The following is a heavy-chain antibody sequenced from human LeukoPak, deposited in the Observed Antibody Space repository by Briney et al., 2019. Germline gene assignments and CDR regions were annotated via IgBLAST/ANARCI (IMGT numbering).Heavy chain of an antibody. Sequence: GRSLRLSCAASGFTFSSYGMHWVCQAPRKGLEWVAVISYDGSNKYYADSVKGRFTISRDNSKNTLYLQMNSLRAEDTAVYYCAKEAGGRPNWFDPWGQGTLVTVSS. CDR1: GFTFSSYG. V-gene: IGHV3-30*18. D-gene: IGHD3-16*01. CDR2: ISYDGSNK. J-gene: IGHJ5*02. CDR3: AKEAGGRPNWFDP.